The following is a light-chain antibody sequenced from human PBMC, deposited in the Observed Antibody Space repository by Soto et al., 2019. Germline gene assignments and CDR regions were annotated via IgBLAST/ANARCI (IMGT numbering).Light chain of an antibody. CDR1: QTLRRTY. CDR3: QQRSNWPYLT. J-gene: IGKJ4*01. Sequence: EIVLMQSPGTLSLSPGERATLSCRASQTLRRTYIAWYQQKPGQAPRVLIYGASKRATGIPDRFSGSGSGTNFTLTIASLEPDDFAVYYCQQRSNWPYLTFGGGTRV. CDR2: GAS. V-gene: IGKV3D-20*02.